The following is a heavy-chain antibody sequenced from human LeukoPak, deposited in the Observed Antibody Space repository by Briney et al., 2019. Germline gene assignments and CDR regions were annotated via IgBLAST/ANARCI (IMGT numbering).Heavy chain of an antibody. J-gene: IGHJ4*02. CDR2: INHSGST. CDR3: ARQWLVSPLFDY. V-gene: IGHV4-34*01. CDR1: GGSFSGYY. Sequence: SETLSLTCAVYGGSFSGYYWSWIREPPGKGLEWIGEINHSGSTNYNPSLRSRVTVSVHTSKNQLSLKLSSVTAADTAVYYCARQWLVSPLFDYWGQGTLVTVSS. D-gene: IGHD6-19*01.